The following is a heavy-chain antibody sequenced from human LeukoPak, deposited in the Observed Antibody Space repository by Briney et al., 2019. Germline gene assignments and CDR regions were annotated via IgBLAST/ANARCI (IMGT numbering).Heavy chain of an antibody. CDR1: GYTFTGYG. CDR3: ARRDELVYAFDI. J-gene: IGHJ3*02. Sequence: ASVKVSCKASGYTFTGYGISWVRQAPGQGLEWMGWISAYNGNRKYAQKLQGRVTMTTDTSTSTAYMELRSLRSDDTAVYYCARRDELVYAFDIWGQGTMVTVSS. CDR2: ISAYNGNR. D-gene: IGHD5/OR15-5a*01. V-gene: IGHV1-18*01.